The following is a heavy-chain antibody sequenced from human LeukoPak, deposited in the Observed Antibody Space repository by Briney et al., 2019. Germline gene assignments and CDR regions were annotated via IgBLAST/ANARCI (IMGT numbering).Heavy chain of an antibody. J-gene: IGHJ4*02. D-gene: IGHD5-18*01. Sequence: ASVKVSCKASGYTFTSYTMHWVRQAPGRRLEWMGWINAGNGNTKSSQKFQGRVTITRDTSATTAYMELSSLRSEDTAVYYCARGRLDTAMVHFDYWGQGTLVTVSS. V-gene: IGHV1-3*01. CDR3: ARGRLDTAMVHFDY. CDR1: GYTFTSYT. CDR2: INAGNGNT.